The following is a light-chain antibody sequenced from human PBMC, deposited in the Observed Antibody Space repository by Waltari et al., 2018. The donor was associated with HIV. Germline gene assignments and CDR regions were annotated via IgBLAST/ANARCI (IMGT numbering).Light chain of an antibody. CDR2: AAS. CDR1: QDITTS. CDR3: QQASSFPLS. Sequence: IQMTQSPSSLSAFVGDKVIISCRASQDITTSLAWYQVKPGGTPRLLIFAASGLHGGVPPRFSGSGSGTVFALTISNLQPEDSATYYCQQASSFPLSFGGGTKVEI. V-gene: IGKV1-12*01. J-gene: IGKJ4*01.